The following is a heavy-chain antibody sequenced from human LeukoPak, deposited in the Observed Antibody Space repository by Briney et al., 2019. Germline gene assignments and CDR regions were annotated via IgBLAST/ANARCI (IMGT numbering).Heavy chain of an antibody. D-gene: IGHD3-9*01. CDR1: GGSISSSSYY. J-gene: IGHJ4*02. V-gene: IGHV4-39*01. Sequence: SETLSLTCTVSGGSISSSSYYWGWIRQPPGKGLEWIGSIYYSGSTYYNPSLKSRVTISVDTSKNQFSLKLSSVTAADTAVYYCARLILGGYFDRLNPTYYFDYWGQGTLVTVSS. CDR3: ARLILGGYFDRLNPTYYFDY. CDR2: IYYSGST.